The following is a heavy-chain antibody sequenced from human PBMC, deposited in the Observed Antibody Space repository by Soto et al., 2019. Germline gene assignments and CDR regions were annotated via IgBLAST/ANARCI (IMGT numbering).Heavy chain of an antibody. CDR2: IYPGDSDT. V-gene: IGHV5-51*01. Sequence: PGESLKISCKGSGYSFTSYWIGWVRQMPGKGLEWMGIIYPGDSDTRYSPSFQGQVTISADKSISTAYLQWSSLKASDTAMYYCATHRAITFGGVIVIPNPSNYYYYGMDVWGQGTTVTVSS. D-gene: IGHD3-16*02. CDR1: GYSFTSYW. CDR3: ATHRAITFGGVIVIPNPSNYYYYGMDV. J-gene: IGHJ6*02.